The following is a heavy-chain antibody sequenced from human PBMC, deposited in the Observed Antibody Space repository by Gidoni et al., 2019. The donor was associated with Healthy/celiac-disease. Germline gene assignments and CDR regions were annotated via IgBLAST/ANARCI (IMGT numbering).Heavy chain of an antibody. CDR1: GYTFTGYY. Sequence: QVQLVQSGAAVTKPGASVKVSCKASGYTFTGYYMPWVRQAPGQRLEWMGRINPNSGGTNYAQKFQGRVTMTRDTSISTAYMELSRLRSDDTAVYYCARESPDFWSGVPDYWGQGTLVTVSS. J-gene: IGHJ4*02. CDR2: INPNSGGT. D-gene: IGHD3-3*01. V-gene: IGHV1-2*06. CDR3: ARESPDFWSGVPDY.